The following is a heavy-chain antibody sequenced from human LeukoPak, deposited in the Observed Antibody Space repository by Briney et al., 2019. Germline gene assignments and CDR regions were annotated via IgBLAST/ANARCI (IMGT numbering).Heavy chain of an antibody. CDR1: GGSXSPYY. V-gene: IGHV4-59*01. D-gene: IGHD6-19*01. CDR2: IYYSWST. Sequence: SETLSLTCTVSGGSXSPYYWSWXRQXPGXGLEWIGYIYYSWSTNYNPSLTSRITISVDTSKNQSSLKLSSVTAADTAVYYCARRSSGWYYFDYWGQGTLVTVSS. J-gene: IGHJ4*02. CDR3: ARRSSGWYYFDY.